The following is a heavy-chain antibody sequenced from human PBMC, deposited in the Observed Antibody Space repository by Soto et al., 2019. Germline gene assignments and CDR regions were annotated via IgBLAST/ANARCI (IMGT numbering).Heavy chain of an antibody. D-gene: IGHD4-17*01. CDR1: GFTFSSYA. Sequence: GGSLRLSCAASGFTFSSYAMSWVRQAPGKGLEWVSAISGSGGSTYYADSVKGRFTISRDNSKNTLYLQMNSLRAEDTAVYYCAKLRETTDYGDYVPQYYFDYWGQGTLVTVSS. V-gene: IGHV3-23*01. CDR3: AKLRETTDYGDYVPQYYFDY. J-gene: IGHJ4*02. CDR2: ISGSGGST.